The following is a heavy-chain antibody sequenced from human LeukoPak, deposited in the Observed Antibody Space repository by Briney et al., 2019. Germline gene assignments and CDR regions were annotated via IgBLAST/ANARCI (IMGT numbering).Heavy chain of an antibody. Sequence: SETLSLTCAVSGASISSGGYSWSWIRQPPGKGLEWIGYIYNSENTHYNPSLKSRVTISVDTSKNQFSLKLSSVTAADTAVYYCARVLYYDYVWGSYRLSRSFDYWGQGTLVTVSS. CDR2: IYNSENT. V-gene: IGHV4-30-4*07. CDR3: ARVLYYDYVWGSYRLSRSFDY. CDR1: GASISSGGYS. D-gene: IGHD3-16*02. J-gene: IGHJ4*02.